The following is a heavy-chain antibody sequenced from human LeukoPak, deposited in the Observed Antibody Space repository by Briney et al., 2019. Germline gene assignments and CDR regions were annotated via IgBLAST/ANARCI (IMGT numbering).Heavy chain of an antibody. CDR1: GYTFTSYG. CDR2: ISAYNGNT. Sequence: ASVKVSCKASGYTFTSYGISWVRQAPGQGLEWMGWISAYNGNTNYAQKLQGRVTMTTDTSTSTAYMDLRSLRSDDTAVYYCAAGITGTSAFDYWGQGTLVTVSS. CDR3: AAGITGTSAFDY. V-gene: IGHV1-18*01. J-gene: IGHJ4*02. D-gene: IGHD1-7*01.